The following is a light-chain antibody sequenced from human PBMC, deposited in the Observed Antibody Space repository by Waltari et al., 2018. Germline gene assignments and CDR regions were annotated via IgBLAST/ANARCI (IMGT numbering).Light chain of an antibody. J-gene: IGLJ2*01. CDR2: EAS. Sequence: SYELTQPPSVSVSPGQTASITCSGHALSTTYAYWYHQKSGQAPVLVIFEASKRPAGIPERISGSSSGTMATLTLSGAQLEDEGDYYCLSPDSSGTYVVFGGGTKLTVL. CDR1: ALSTTY. CDR3: LSPDSSGTYVV. V-gene: IGLV3-10*01.